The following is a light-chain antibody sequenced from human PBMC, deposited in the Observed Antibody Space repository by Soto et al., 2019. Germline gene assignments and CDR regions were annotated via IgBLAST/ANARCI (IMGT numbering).Light chain of an antibody. V-gene: IGKV3-15*01. CDR3: QQYNNWLMYT. CDR1: QSVSIN. CDR2: GAS. J-gene: IGKJ2*01. Sequence: EIVITQSPATLSVSPGERARLSCRASQSVSINLAWYQHRPGQAPRLLIYGASTRAPGVPARFSGSGSGTEFTLTISSLQSEDFAVYYCQQYNNWLMYTFGQGTKLEIK.